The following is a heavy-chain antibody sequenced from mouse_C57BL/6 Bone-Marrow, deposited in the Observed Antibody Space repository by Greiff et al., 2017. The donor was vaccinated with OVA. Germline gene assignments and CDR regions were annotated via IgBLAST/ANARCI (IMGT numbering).Heavy chain of an antibody. Sequence: EVKLLESGGGLVQPGGSLKLSCAASGIDFSRYWMSWVRRAPGKGLEWIGEINPDSSTINYAPSLKDKFIISRDNAKNTLYLQMSKARSEDTALYYCARPDYYGSSSWFAYWGQGTLVTVSA. J-gene: IGHJ3*01. CDR1: GIDFSRYW. CDR2: INPDSSTI. V-gene: IGHV4-1*01. CDR3: ARPDYYGSSSWFAY. D-gene: IGHD1-1*01.